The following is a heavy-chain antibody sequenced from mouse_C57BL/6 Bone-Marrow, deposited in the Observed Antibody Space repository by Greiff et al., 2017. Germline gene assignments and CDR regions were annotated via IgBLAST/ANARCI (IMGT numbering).Heavy chain of an antibody. V-gene: IGHV1-66*01. CDR1: GYSFTSYY. CDR2: IYPGSGNT. D-gene: IGHD2-3*01. J-gene: IGHJ4*01. Sequence: QVQLQHSGPELVKPGASVKISCKASGYSFTSYYIHWVKQRPGQGLEWIGWIYPGSGNTKYNEKFKGKATLTADTSSSTAYMQLSSLTSEDSAVYYCASDGYYLRLDYWGQGTSVTVSS. CDR3: ASDGYYLRLDY.